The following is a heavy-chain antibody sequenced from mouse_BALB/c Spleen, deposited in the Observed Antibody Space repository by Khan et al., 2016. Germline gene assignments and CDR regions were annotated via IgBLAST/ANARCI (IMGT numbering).Heavy chain of an antibody. CDR3: AILIYYYGSRFAY. D-gene: IGHD1-1*01. V-gene: IGHV3-2*02. CDR1: GYSITSDYA. CDR2: ISYSGST. J-gene: IGHJ3*01. Sequence: EVELVESGPGLVEPSQSLSLTCTVTGYSITSDYAWNWIRQFPGNKLEWMGYISYSGSTSYNPSLKSRISITRDTSKNQFFLQLNSVTTEDTATYYCAILIYYYGSRFAYWGQGTLVTVSA.